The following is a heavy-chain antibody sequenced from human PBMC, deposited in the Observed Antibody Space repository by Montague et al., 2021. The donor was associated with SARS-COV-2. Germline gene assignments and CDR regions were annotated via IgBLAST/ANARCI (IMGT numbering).Heavy chain of an antibody. CDR2: ISSSGSTI. CDR3: ARDGALYSSGWWGGDFDY. D-gene: IGHD6-19*01. V-gene: IGHV3-48*03. Sequence: SLRLSCAASGFTFSSYEMNWVRQAPGKGLEWVSYISSSGSTIYYADSVKGRFTISRDNAKNSLYLQMSSLRAEDTAVYYCARDGALYSSGWWGGDFDYWGQGTLDTVSS. J-gene: IGHJ4*02. CDR1: GFTFSSYE.